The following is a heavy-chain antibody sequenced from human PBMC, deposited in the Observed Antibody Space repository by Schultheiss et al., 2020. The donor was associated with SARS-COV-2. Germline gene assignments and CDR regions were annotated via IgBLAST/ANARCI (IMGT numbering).Heavy chain of an antibody. CDR1: GVSISSGDYY. V-gene: IGHV4-30-4*01. Sequence: SETLSLTCTVSGVSISSGDYYWSWIRQPPGKGLEWIGYIYYSGSTYYNPSLKSRVTISVDKSKNQFSLKLSSVTAADTAVYYCARGSVDTARSWFDPWGQGTLVTVSS. D-gene: IGHD5-18*01. CDR3: ARGSVDTARSWFDP. CDR2: IYYSGST. J-gene: IGHJ5*02.